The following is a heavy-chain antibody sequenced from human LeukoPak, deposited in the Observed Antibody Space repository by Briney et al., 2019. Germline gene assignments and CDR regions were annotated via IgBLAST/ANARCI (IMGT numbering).Heavy chain of an antibody. J-gene: IGHJ4*02. Sequence: SETLSLTCTVSGGSISGFYWSWIRQPPGKGLEWIGCIYYSGSTNYNPSLKSRVTISVDTSKNQFSLKLSSVTAADTAVYYCARRSDVDYVGLYDYWGQGTLVTVSS. V-gene: IGHV4-59*08. CDR1: GGSISGFY. CDR2: IYYSGST. D-gene: IGHD4-17*01. CDR3: ARRSDVDYVGLYDY.